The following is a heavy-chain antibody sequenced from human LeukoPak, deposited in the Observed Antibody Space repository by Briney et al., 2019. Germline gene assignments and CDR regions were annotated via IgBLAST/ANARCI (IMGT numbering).Heavy chain of an antibody. D-gene: IGHD5/OR15-5a*01. CDR1: GFTFSSYW. J-gene: IGHJ6*03. CDR3: ARGSNIVSTIYYYYYMDV. V-gene: IGHV3-7*01. Sequence: GGSLRLSCAASGFTFSSYWMSWVRQAPGKGLEWVANIKEDGSEKYYVDSVKGRFTISRDNAKNSLYVQMRSLRVEDSAVYCCARGSNIVSTIYYYYYMDVWGKGTTVTVSS. CDR2: IKEDGSEK.